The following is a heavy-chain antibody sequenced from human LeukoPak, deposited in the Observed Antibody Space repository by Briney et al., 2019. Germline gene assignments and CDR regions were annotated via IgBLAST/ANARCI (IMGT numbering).Heavy chain of an antibody. CDR1: GYTFTGYY. J-gene: IGHJ5*02. V-gene: IGHV1-2*02. D-gene: IGHD3-22*01. Sequence: ASVKVSCKASGYTFTGYYMHWVRQAPGQGLEWMGWINPNSGGTNYAQKFQGRVTMTRDTSISTAYMELSRLRSDDTAVYYCARDYYDSSGYYWFDPWDQGTLVTVSS. CDR3: ARDYYDSSGYYWFDP. CDR2: INPNSGGT.